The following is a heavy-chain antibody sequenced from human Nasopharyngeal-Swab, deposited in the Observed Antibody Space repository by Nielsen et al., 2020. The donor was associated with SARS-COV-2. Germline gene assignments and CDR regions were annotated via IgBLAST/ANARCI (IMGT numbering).Heavy chain of an antibody. CDR1: GFPFSNYW. CDR3: AGEVGGYRDY. D-gene: IGHD1-26*01. CDR2: INTDGSVP. V-gene: IGHV3-74*01. Sequence: GESLQISCEASGFPFSNYWMHWVRQTPGKGLVWVSRINTDGSVPNYAASVKGRFTISRDNVKNTVYLQMNSPRAEDTAVYHCAGEVGGYRDYWGQGTLVTVSS. J-gene: IGHJ4*02.